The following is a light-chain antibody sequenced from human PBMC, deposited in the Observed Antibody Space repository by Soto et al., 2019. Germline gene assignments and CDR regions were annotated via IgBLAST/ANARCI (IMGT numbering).Light chain of an antibody. Sequence: EIVMTQSPVTLSVSPGERATLSCRASQSVRSTYLAWYQQKPGQAPRLLTFGVSNRAAGIPARFSGSGSGTEFTLTISSLQSEDFAVYYCQQYGDWPLTFGGGTKVDIK. CDR3: QQYGDWPLT. CDR2: GVS. CDR1: QSVRSTY. J-gene: IGKJ4*01. V-gene: IGKV3-15*01.